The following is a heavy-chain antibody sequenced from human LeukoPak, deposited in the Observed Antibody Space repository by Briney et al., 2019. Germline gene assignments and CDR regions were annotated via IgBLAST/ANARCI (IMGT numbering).Heavy chain of an antibody. Sequence: GGSLRLSCAASGFTFSSHAMHWVRQAPGKGLEWVAFIRYDGSNKYYADSVKGRFTISRDNSKNTLYLQMNSLRAEDTAVYYCARGLYGGNTGGYYFDYWGQGTLVTVSS. V-gene: IGHV3-30*02. CDR2: IRYDGSNK. D-gene: IGHD4-23*01. J-gene: IGHJ4*02. CDR3: ARGLYGGNTGGYYFDY. CDR1: GFTFSSHA.